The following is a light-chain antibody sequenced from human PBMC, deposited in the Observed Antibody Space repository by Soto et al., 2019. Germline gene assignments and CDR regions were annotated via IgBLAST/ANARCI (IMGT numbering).Light chain of an antibody. CDR1: RIVFYKSNNKNH. CDR2: DAS. J-gene: IGKJ5*01. V-gene: IGKV4-1*01. CDR3: QHRMNWTLT. Sequence: EIAMTHSPDSLAVSLGERAAINCKCSRIVFYKSNNKNHLAWYQQKPGQAPRLLIYDASNRATGIPARLSGSGYETDLTLTISSIENEDFEVYYCQHRMNWTLTFGQGTRLEIK.